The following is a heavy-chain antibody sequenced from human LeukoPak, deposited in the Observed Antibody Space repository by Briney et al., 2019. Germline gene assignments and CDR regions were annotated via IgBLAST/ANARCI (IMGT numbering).Heavy chain of an antibody. D-gene: IGHD3-22*01. V-gene: IGHV3-30*02. Sequence: GGSLRLSCTASKFTFNNYVMSWVRQAPGKGLEWVAFIRYDGSNKYYADSVKGRFTISRDNSKNTLYLQMNSLRAEDTAVYYCAKDRYDSSGYYPGDWGQGTLVTVSS. CDR3: AKDRYDSSGYYPGD. CDR2: IRYDGSNK. J-gene: IGHJ4*02. CDR1: KFTFNNYV.